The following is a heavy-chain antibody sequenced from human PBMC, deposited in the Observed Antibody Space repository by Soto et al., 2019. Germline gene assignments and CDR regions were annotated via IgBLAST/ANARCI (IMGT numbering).Heavy chain of an antibody. CDR3: ARIESMARNWFDP. CDR2: IDPVDSYA. D-gene: IGHD2-21*01. V-gene: IGHV5-10-1*01. CDR1: GFSFTNYW. Sequence: PGESLKISCKGSGFSFTNYWISWVRQMPGKGLEWMGNIDPVDSYANYSPSFQGHVTFSVDTSISTAYLQWSSLKASDTAMYFCARIESMARNWFDPWGQGTLVTVS. J-gene: IGHJ5*02.